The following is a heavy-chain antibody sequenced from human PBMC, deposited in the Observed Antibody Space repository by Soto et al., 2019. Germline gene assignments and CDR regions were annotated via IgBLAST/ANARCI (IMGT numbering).Heavy chain of an antibody. CDR2: INHSGST. CDR3: ARGFHIGGATVPYYYGMDG. CDR1: GGSFSGYY. J-gene: IGHJ6*02. Sequence: SETLSLTCAVYGGSFSGYYWSWIRQPPGKGLEWIGEINHSGSTNYNPSLKSRVTISVDTSKNQFSLKLSSVTAADTAVYYCARGFHIGGATVPYYYGMDGWGQGTTVTVSS. V-gene: IGHV4-34*01. D-gene: IGHD1-26*01.